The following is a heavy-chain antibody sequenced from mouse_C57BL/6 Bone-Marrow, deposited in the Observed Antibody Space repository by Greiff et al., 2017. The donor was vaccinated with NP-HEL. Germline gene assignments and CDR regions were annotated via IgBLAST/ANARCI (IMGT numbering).Heavy chain of an antibody. Sequence: QVQLQQSGAELARPGASVKMSCKASGYTFTSYTMHWVKQRPGQGLEWIGYINPSSGNTKYNQKFKDKATLTADKSSSTAYMQLSSLTSEDSAVYYCAREGTTGPDAMDYWGQKTSVTVSS. CDR1: GYTFTSYT. CDR3: AREGTTGPDAMDY. J-gene: IGHJ4*01. D-gene: IGHD1-1*01. CDR2: INPSSGNT. V-gene: IGHV1-4*01.